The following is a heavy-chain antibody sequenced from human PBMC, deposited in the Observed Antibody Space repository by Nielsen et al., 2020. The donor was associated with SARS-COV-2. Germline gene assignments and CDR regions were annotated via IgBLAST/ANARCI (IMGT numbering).Heavy chain of an antibody. V-gene: IGHV1-46*01. CDR3: ARGRVEINTILEGFDY. D-gene: IGHD5-24*01. CDR1: GYTFTSYY. CDR2: INPSGGST. J-gene: IGHJ4*02. Sequence: ASVKVSCKASGYTFTSYYMHWVRQAPGQGLEWMGIINPSGGSTSYAQKFQGRVTMTRDTSTSTVYMELSSLRSEDTAVYYCARGRVEINTILEGFDYWGQGTLVTVSS.